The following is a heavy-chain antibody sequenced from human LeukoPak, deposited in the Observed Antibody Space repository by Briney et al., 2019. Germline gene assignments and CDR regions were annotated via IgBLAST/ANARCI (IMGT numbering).Heavy chain of an antibody. CDR2: IRYDGSNK. D-gene: IGHD3-22*01. V-gene: IGHV3-30*02. CDR1: GFTFSSYG. J-gene: IGHJ4*02. CDR3: APSEEDRDYYDSSGYSEMDY. Sequence: QPGGSLRLSCAASGFTFSSYGMHWVRQAPGKGLEWVAFIRYDGSNKYYADSVKGRFTISRDNSKNTLYLQMNSLRAEDTAVYYCAPSEEDRDYYDSSGYSEMDYWGQGTLVTVSS.